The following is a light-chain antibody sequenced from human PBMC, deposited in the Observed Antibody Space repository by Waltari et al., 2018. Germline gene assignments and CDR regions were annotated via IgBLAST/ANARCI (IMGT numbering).Light chain of an antibody. CDR2: WAS. Sequence: DIAMTQSPDSLAVSLGERATINCKSSRSVLYTDKNTNYLTWYQQKPGQPPQLLISWASTRESGVPDRFIGSGSGTDFTLTISSLQAEDVAVYYCHQHYTTPWTFGQGTQVEL. V-gene: IGKV4-1*01. CDR3: HQHYTTPWT. J-gene: IGKJ1*01. CDR1: RSVLYTDKNTNY.